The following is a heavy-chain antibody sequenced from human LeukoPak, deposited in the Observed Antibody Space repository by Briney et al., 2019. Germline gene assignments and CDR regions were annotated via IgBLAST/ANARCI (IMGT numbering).Heavy chain of an antibody. V-gene: IGHV3-53*01. Sequence: GGSLRLSCAASGFTVSNNYMSWVRQPPGKGLEWVSVTYSGGTTFYADSVKGRFTISRDNSKNMLHLQMNNLRAEDTAVYYCARDQGAAAGNWGQGTLVAVSS. J-gene: IGHJ4*02. D-gene: IGHD6-13*01. CDR1: GFTVSNNY. CDR3: ARDQGAAAGN. CDR2: TYSGGTT.